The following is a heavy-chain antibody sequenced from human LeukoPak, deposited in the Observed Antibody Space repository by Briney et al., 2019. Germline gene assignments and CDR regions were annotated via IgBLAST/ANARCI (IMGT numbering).Heavy chain of an antibody. CDR2: ISSSSSTI. CDR3: AKDLYDYVWGSYRFVDY. D-gene: IGHD3-16*02. J-gene: IGHJ4*02. V-gene: IGHV3-48*01. CDR1: GFTFSSYT. Sequence: GGSLRLSCVVSGFTFSSYTMNWVRQAPGKGLEWVSYISSSSSTIYYADSVKGRFTISRDNSKNTLYLQMNSLRAEDTAVYYCAKDLYDYVWGSYRFVDYWGQGTLVTVSS.